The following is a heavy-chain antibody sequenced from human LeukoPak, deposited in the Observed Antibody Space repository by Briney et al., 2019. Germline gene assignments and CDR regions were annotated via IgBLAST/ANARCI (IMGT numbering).Heavy chain of an antibody. CDR3: PRSKRYCNGGRCYYYYGMDV. V-gene: IGHV4-30-4*01. J-gene: IGHJ6*04. CDR2: IYYSGST. Sequence: PSETLSLTCIVSGGTISRGVYYWRWMRQPPGKGLEWIGYIYYSGSTYYNPSLRSRVTISVDTSKNQFSLRLSSVTAADTAVYYSPRSKRYCNGGRCYYYYGMDVWGKGTTVTVSS. D-gene: IGHD2-15*01. CDR1: GGTISRGVYY.